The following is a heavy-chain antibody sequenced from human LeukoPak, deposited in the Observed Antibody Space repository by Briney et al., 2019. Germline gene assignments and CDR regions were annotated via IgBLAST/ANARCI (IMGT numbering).Heavy chain of an antibody. V-gene: IGHV3-23*01. J-gene: IGHJ4*02. D-gene: IGHD2-2*01. Sequence: AGGSLRLSCAASGFTFSSYAMSWVRQAPGKGLEWVSAISGSGGSTYYADSVKGRFTISRDNSKNTLYLQMNSLRAEDTAVYYCAKDLGDQPLPGYFDYWGQGTLVTVSS. CDR3: AKDLGDQPLPGYFDY. CDR1: GFTFSSYA. CDR2: ISGSGGST.